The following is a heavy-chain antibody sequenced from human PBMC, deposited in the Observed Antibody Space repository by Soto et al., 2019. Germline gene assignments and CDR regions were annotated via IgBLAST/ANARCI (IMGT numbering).Heavy chain of an antibody. CDR2: IYYRGGT. J-gene: IGHJ6*02. D-gene: IGHD2-15*01. Sequence: SETLSLTCAVSGGSISSGGYSWSWIRQPPGKGLEWIGYIYYRGGTYYNPSLKSRVTISVDTSKNQFSLKLSSVTAADTAVYYCARGGLGYCSGGSCYSAQLSRYYYGLDVWGQGTTVTVSS. CDR3: ARGGLGYCSGGSCYSAQLSRYYYGLDV. V-gene: IGHV4-31*11. CDR1: GGSISSGGYS.